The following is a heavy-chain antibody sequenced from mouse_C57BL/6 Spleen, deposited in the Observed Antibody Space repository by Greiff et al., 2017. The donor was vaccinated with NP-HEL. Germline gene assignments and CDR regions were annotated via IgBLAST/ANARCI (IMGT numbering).Heavy chain of an antibody. V-gene: IGHV1-69*01. D-gene: IGHD1-1*01. Sequence: QVQLQQPGAELVMPGASVKLSCKASGYTFTSYWMHWVKQRPGQGLEWIGEIDPSDSYTNYNQKFKGKSTLTVDKSSSTAYMQLSSLTSEDSAVYYCARSPYYYGSRGYFDVWGTGTTVTVSS. J-gene: IGHJ1*03. CDR2: IDPSDSYT. CDR1: GYTFTSYW. CDR3: ARSPYYYGSRGYFDV.